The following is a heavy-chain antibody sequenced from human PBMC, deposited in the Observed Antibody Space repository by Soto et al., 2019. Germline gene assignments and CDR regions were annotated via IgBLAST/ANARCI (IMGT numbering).Heavy chain of an antibody. CDR1: GYTFTSYG. J-gene: IGHJ4*02. D-gene: IGHD5-18*01. CDR2: ISAYNGNT. V-gene: IGHV1-18*01. CDR3: ARDQRIQLWSHFDY. Sequence: GASVKVSCKASGYTFTSYGISWVRQAPGQGLEWMGWISAYNGNTNYAQKLQGRVTMTTDTSTSTAYMELRSLRSDDTAVYYCARDQRIQLWSHFDYWGQGTLVTVSS.